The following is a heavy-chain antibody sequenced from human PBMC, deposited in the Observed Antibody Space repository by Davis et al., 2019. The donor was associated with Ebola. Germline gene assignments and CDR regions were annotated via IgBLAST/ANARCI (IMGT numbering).Heavy chain of an antibody. CDR3: ARRYYYDSSGFDY. D-gene: IGHD3-22*01. J-gene: IGHJ4*02. V-gene: IGHV4-39*01. Sequence: SETLSLSCTVSGCTISSSSYYWGRIPQPTGKGLEGIGSLYYSGSTYYNPSRKSRVTISVHTSKNQFSLKLSSVTAADTAVYYWARRYYYDSSGFDYWGQGTLVTVAS. CDR2: LYYSGST. CDR1: GCTISSSSYY.